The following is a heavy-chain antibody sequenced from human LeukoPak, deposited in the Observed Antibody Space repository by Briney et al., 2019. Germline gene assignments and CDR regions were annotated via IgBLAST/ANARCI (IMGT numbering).Heavy chain of an antibody. Sequence: HPGGSLRLSCAASGFTFSSYEMNWVRQAPGKGLEWVSYISSSGSTIYYADSVKGRFTISRDNAKNSLYLQMNSLRAEDTAVYYCARARRIDRSSTSCYPDAFDIWGQGTMVTVSS. D-gene: IGHD2-2*01. V-gene: IGHV3-48*03. CDR3: ARARRIDRSSTSCYPDAFDI. CDR1: GFTFSSYE. J-gene: IGHJ3*02. CDR2: ISSSGSTI.